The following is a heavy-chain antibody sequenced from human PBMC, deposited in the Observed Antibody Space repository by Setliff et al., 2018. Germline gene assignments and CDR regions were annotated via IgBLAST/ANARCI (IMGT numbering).Heavy chain of an antibody. V-gene: IGHV1-18*01. CDR2: ISAYNGNT. D-gene: IGHD3-3*01. Sequence: ASVKVSCKASGYTFTSYGISWVRQAPGQGLEWMGWISAYNGNTNYAQKLQGRVTMTTDTSTSTAYMELRSLRSEDTAVYYCARDTYIGDFWSGYYIQGRFDPWGQGTLVTVS. CDR1: GYTFTSYG. J-gene: IGHJ5*02. CDR3: ARDTYIGDFWSGYYIQGRFDP.